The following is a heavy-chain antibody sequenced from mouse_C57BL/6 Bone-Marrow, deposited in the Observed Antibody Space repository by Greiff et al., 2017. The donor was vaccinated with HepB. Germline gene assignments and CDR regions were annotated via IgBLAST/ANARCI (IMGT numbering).Heavy chain of an antibody. Sequence: VQLQQSGPELVKPGASVKLSCKASGYTFTSYDINWVKQRPGQGLEWIGWIYPRDGSTKYNEKFKGKSTLTVDTSSSRSYMELHSLTSEDSAVYFCAKLFITTVVDFDYWGQGTTLTVSS. CDR1: GYTFTSYD. CDR2: IYPRDGST. D-gene: IGHD1-1*01. CDR3: AKLFITTVVDFDY. V-gene: IGHV1-85*01. J-gene: IGHJ2*01.